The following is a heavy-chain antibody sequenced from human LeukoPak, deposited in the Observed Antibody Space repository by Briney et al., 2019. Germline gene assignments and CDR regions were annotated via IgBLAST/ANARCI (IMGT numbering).Heavy chain of an antibody. Sequence: PGGSLRLSCAACGFAFSNYGASWVRQAPGKGLEWVSSISVSGGDTYYADSVKGRFTVSRDNSKNTLYLQMNSLRADDTAVYYCAIKQFYFENWGQGTLVTVSS. D-gene: IGHD4-11*01. V-gene: IGHV3-23*01. CDR3: AIKQFYFEN. CDR2: ISVSGGDT. CDR1: GFAFSNYG. J-gene: IGHJ4*02.